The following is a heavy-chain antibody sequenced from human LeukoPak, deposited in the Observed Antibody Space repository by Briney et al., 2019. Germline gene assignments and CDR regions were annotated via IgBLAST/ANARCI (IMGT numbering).Heavy chain of an antibody. V-gene: IGHV3-23*01. CDR1: GFTFSSNV. D-gene: IGHD4-17*01. J-gene: IGHJ4*02. CDR2: ISINGGST. CDR3: AKDRRPTVSSIDY. Sequence: PGGSLRLSCAASGFTFSSNVMNWVRQAPGKGLEWVSSISINGGSTYYADSVKGRFTISRANSKNTLYLQMNSLRAEDTAVYYCAKDRRPTVSSIDYWGQGTLVTVSS.